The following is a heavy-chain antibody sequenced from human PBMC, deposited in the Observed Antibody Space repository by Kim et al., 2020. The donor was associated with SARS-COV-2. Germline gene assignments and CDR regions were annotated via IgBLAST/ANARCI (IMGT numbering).Heavy chain of an antibody. V-gene: IGHV7-4-1*02. J-gene: IGHJ4*02. CDR2: GNP. CDR3: ARDRDHRDY. Sequence: GNPTYAQGFTGRFVFSLDTSVSTAYLQISSLKAEDTAVYYCARDRDHRDYWGQGTLVTVSS.